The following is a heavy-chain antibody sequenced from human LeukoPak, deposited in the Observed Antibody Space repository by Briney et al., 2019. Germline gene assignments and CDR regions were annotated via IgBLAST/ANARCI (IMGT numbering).Heavy chain of an antibody. Sequence: GGSLRLSCAASGFAFSNFAMSWVRQAPGKGLEWVSAMSGSGYYTYYVESVKGRSTISRDNSKNTLYLHMNNLRADDTAVYYCAKMEGQRLYDYCMDVWGRGTTVTVSS. D-gene: IGHD3-3*01. CDR1: GFAFSNFA. CDR3: AKMEGQRLYDYCMDV. V-gene: IGHV3-23*01. CDR2: MSGSGYYT. J-gene: IGHJ6*03.